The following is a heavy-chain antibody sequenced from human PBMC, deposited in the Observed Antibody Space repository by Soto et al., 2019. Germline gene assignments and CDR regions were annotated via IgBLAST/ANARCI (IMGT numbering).Heavy chain of an antibody. D-gene: IGHD3-10*01. J-gene: IGHJ6*02. CDR1: GFPFSSYG. CDR2: IWYDGRNK. V-gene: IGHV3-33*01. Sequence: PGGSLRLSCAASGFPFSSYGMPWVRQAPGKGLERVAVIWYDGRNKYYADSVKGRFTISRDNSKNTLYLQMNSLRAEYTAVYYCARDGAYYGSGSNDYYYGMDVWGQGTTVTVSS. CDR3: ARDGAYYGSGSNDYYYGMDV.